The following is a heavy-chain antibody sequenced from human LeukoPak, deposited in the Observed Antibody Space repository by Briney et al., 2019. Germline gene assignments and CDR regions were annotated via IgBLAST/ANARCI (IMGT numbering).Heavy chain of an antibody. Sequence: SETLSLTCTVSGYSISSGYYWGWIRQPPGKGLEWIGSIYHSGSTNYNPSLKSRVTISVDTSKNQFSLKLSSVTAADTAVYYCARHRRTSVVAATPLGWFDPWGQGTLVTVSS. CDR2: IYHSGST. D-gene: IGHD2-15*01. J-gene: IGHJ5*02. CDR1: GYSISSGYY. V-gene: IGHV4-38-2*02. CDR3: ARHRRTSVVAATPLGWFDP.